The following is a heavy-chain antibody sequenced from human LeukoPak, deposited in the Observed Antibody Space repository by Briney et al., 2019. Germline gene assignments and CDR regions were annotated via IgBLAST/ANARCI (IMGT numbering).Heavy chain of an antibody. D-gene: IGHD3-22*01. Sequence: SETLSLTCAVYGGSFSGYYWSWIRQPPGKGLEWIGEINHSGSTNYNPPLKSRVTISVDTSKNQFSLKLSSVPAADTAVYYCASHNNYYDSSGYYFDYWGQGTLVTVSS. J-gene: IGHJ4*02. CDR1: GGSFSGYY. CDR3: ASHNNYYDSSGYYFDY. V-gene: IGHV4-34*01. CDR2: INHSGST.